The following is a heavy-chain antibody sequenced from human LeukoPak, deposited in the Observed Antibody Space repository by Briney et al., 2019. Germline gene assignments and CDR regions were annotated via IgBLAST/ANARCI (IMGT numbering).Heavy chain of an antibody. J-gene: IGHJ4*02. Sequence: PGGSLRLSCAASGFTFSIHWMHWVRQAPGKGLEWVSGISDNGGSTYYTDSVKGRFTVSRDNSKNTLYLQMDSLRAEDTAVYYCAQSGSFYFPFDYWGQGTLVTVSS. CDR2: ISDNGGST. CDR3: AQSGSFYFPFDY. V-gene: IGHV3-23*01. CDR1: GFTFSIHW. D-gene: IGHD1-26*01.